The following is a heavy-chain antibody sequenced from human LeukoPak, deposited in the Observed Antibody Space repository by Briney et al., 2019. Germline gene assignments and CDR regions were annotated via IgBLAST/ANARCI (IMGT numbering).Heavy chain of an antibody. D-gene: IGHD2-2*01. CDR2: IYYTGST. CDR3: ARDTVVPAAMDV. Sequence: SETLSLTCTVSGGSISRDYWSWIRQPPGKGLEWIGYIYYTGSTNYNPSLKSRVTISVDTSKNQFSLKLSSVTAADTAVYYCARDTVVPAAMDVWGQGTTVTVSS. CDR1: GGSISRDY. J-gene: IGHJ6*02. V-gene: IGHV4-59*12.